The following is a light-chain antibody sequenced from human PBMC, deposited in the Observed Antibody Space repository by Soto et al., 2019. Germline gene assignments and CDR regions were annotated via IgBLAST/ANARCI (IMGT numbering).Light chain of an antibody. CDR2: GAS. Sequence: DIQLTQSPSSLSASLGDSITITCRASETISTFLNWYQVQPGKAPRLLVYGASYLQVGVPVRFRASWSGTLFTLTIDNLQREDLASYFCQQFFRAVLTFGGGTRVDI. CDR1: ETISTF. J-gene: IGKJ4*01. CDR3: QQFFRAVLT. V-gene: IGKV1-39*01.